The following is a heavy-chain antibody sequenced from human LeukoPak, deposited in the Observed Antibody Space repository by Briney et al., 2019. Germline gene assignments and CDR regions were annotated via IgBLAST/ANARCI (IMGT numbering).Heavy chain of an antibody. Sequence: AGGSLRLSCAASGFTFSSYSMNWVRQAPGKGLEWVSCISSSSSYIHYADSVKGRFTISRDNSKNTLYLQMNSLRAEDTAVYYCAKAPNYGYWGQGTLVTVSS. CDR1: GFTFSSYS. D-gene: IGHD1-7*01. V-gene: IGHV3-21*01. CDR2: ISSSSSYI. J-gene: IGHJ4*02. CDR3: AKAPNYGY.